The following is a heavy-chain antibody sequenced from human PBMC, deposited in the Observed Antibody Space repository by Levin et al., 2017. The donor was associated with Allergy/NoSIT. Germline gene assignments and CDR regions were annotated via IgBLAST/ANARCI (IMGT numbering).Heavy chain of an antibody. CDR3: ARAVGLAAANEKYYFDY. CDR1: GFTFSSYS. D-gene: IGHD6-13*01. J-gene: IGHJ4*02. V-gene: IGHV3-21*01. Sequence: PGGSLRLSCAASGFTFSSYSMNWVRQAPGKGLEWVSSISSSSSYIYYADSVKGRFTISRDNAKNSLYLQMNSLRAEDTAVYYCARAVGLAAANEKYYFDYWGQGTLVTVSS. CDR2: ISSSSSYI.